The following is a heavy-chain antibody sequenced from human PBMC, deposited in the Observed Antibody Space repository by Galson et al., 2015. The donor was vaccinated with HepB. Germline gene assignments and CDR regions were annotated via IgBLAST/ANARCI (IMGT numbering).Heavy chain of an antibody. Sequence: SGYTFSSYGISWVRQAPGQGPEWMGWISGYSGDTNYAQNFQGRVTMTTDTSTSTAHMELRSLRSDDTAVYYCATDSSGYYYFDYWGQGTLVIVSS. J-gene: IGHJ4*02. CDR1: GYTFSSYG. V-gene: IGHV1-18*01. CDR2: ISGYSGDT. D-gene: IGHD3-22*01. CDR3: ATDSSGYYYFDY.